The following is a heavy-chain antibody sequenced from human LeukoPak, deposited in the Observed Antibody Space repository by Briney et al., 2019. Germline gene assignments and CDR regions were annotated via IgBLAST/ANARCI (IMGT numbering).Heavy chain of an antibody. CDR2: ISHDESNK. J-gene: IGHJ4*02. CDR1: GFTFSSYG. CDR3: ARVSPFDY. Sequence: PGRSLRLSCAASGFTFSSYGMHWVRQAPGKGLEWVAVISHDESNKFYADSVKGRFTISRDNSKSTLYLQMSSLRAEDTAVYYCARVSPFDYWGQGTLVTVSS. V-gene: IGHV3-30*03.